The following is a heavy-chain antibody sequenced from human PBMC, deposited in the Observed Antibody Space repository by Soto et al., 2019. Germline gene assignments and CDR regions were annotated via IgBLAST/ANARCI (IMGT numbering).Heavy chain of an antibody. J-gene: IGHJ4*02. CDR2: ISARGGSS. CDR1: GFSFSSYA. D-gene: IGHD5-12*01. CDR3: AKGSIEYSASVDN. Sequence: DVQLLESGGGLVQPGGSLRLSCAASGFSFSSYAMVWVRQAPGKGLEWVAVISARGGSSYFADSVKGRSTLTRDNSKNGLSLEMNSLRAEDTAIYFCAKGSIEYSASVDNWGQGTLVVVSS. V-gene: IGHV3-23*01.